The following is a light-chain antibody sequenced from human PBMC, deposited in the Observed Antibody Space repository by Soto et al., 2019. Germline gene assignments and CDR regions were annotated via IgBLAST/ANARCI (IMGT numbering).Light chain of an antibody. CDR1: SSDVGGYNY. Sequence: QSVLTQPASVSGSPGQSITISCTGTSSDVGGYNYVSWYQQHPGKAPKLMIYDVSNRPSGVSNRFSGSKSGNTASLTISGLQAEDEADYYCSSNTSSSLEVFGNGTKVTVL. CDR2: DVS. CDR3: SSNTSSSLEV. J-gene: IGLJ1*01. V-gene: IGLV2-14*01.